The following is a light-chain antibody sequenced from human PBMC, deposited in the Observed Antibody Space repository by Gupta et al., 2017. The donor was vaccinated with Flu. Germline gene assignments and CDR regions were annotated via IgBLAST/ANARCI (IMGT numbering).Light chain of an antibody. Sequence: QSALTQPPSASGSPGQSVTISCTGTDSDVGAYNFVSWYQQHPGKAPRLIISEVSRRPSGVPDRFSGSKSGSTASLTVSGRQAEDEADYFCSSFAGINDYVFGTGTRVTVL. V-gene: IGLV2-8*01. J-gene: IGLJ1*01. CDR2: EVS. CDR1: DSDVGAYNF. CDR3: SSFAGINDYV.